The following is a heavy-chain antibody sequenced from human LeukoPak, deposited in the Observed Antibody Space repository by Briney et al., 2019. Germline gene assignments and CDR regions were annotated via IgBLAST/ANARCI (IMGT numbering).Heavy chain of an antibody. CDR1: GYTFTGYY. CDR2: INPNSGGT. CDR3: ARDGRYCSIPGGCAFDI. Sequence: GASVKVSCKASGYTFTGYYMHWVRQAPGQGLEWMGRINPNSGGTNYARKFQGRVTMTRDTSISTAYMELSRLRSDDTAVYYCARDGRYCSIPGGCAFDIWGQGTMVTVSS. V-gene: IGHV1-2*06. J-gene: IGHJ3*02. D-gene: IGHD2-2*01.